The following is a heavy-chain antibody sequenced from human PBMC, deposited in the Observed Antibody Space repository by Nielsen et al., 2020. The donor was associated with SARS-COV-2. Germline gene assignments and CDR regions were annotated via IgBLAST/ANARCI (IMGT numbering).Heavy chain of an antibody. V-gene: IGHV1-69*06. CDR1: GGTFSSYA. J-gene: IGHJ6*02. Sequence: SSVKVSCKASGGTFSSYAISWVRQVPGQGLEWMGGIIPIFGTANYAQKFQGRVTITADKSTSTAYMELSSLRSEDTAVYYCASGGSHDYSTKQHYYYGMDVWGQGTTVTVSS. CDR3: ASGGSHDYSTKQHYYYGMDV. D-gene: IGHD4-11*01. CDR2: IIPIFGTA.